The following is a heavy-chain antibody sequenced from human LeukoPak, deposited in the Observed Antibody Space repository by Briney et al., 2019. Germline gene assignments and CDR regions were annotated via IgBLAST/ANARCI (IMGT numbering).Heavy chain of an antibody. D-gene: IGHD2-15*01. CDR2: IYYSGST. J-gene: IGHJ3*02. CDR1: GGSITVSTYD. Sequence: SETLSLTCTVSGGSITVSTYDWGWIRQAPGKGLEWMGSIYYSGSTYYNPSLKSRVTISVDRSKNQCSLKLSSVTAADTAVYYCARGYCSGGTCYNTGAFDIWGQGTMVTVS. V-gene: IGHV4-39*01. CDR3: ARGYCSGGTCYNTGAFDI.